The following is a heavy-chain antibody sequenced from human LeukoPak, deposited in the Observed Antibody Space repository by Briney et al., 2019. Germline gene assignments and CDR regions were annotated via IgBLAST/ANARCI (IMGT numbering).Heavy chain of an antibody. D-gene: IGHD2-15*01. Sequence: GGSLRLSCAASGFTFSSYSMNWVRQAPGKGLEWVSSISSSSSYIYYADSVKGRFTISRDNAKNSLYLQINSLRAEDTAVYYCARDPLAYCSGGSCNWFDPWGQGTLVTVSS. J-gene: IGHJ5*02. CDR2: ISSSSSYI. CDR1: GFTFSSYS. V-gene: IGHV3-21*01. CDR3: ARDPLAYCSGGSCNWFDP.